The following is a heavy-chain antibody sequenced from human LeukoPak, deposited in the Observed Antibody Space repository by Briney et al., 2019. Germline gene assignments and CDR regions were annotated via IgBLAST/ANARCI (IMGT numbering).Heavy chain of an antibody. Sequence: SVKVSCKASGGTFSSYAIIWVRQAPGQGLEWMGRIIPILGIANYAQKFQGRVTITADKSTSTAYMELSSLRSEDTAVYCCARENYTAKNYYGMDVWGQGTTVTVSS. CDR2: IIPILGIA. D-gene: IGHD5-18*01. CDR3: ARENYTAKNYYGMDV. CDR1: GGTFSSYA. V-gene: IGHV1-69*04. J-gene: IGHJ6*02.